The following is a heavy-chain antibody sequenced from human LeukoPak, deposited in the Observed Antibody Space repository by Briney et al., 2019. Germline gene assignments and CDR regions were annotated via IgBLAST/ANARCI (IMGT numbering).Heavy chain of an antibody. V-gene: IGHV3-30*03. CDR2: ISYDGSNK. Sequence: GGSLRLSCAASGFTFSSYGMHWVRQAPGKGLEWVAVISYDGSNKYYADSVKGRFTISRDNSKNTLYLQMNSLRAEDTAVYYCARSHYGDLAWGQGTLVTVSS. D-gene: IGHD4-17*01. CDR1: GFTFSSYG. J-gene: IGHJ5*02. CDR3: ARSHYGDLA.